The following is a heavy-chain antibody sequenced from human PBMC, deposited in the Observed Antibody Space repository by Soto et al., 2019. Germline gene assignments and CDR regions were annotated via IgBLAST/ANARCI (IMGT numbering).Heavy chain of an antibody. CDR3: TKGWGWELAPPPHPFDY. D-gene: IGHD1-26*01. CDR1: GFTFSGSA. CDR2: IRSKANSYAT. J-gene: IGHJ4*02. Sequence: GGSLRLSCAASGFTFSGSAMHWVRQASGKGLEWVGCIRSKANSYATEYAASVKGRFTISRDDSKSIAYLQMNSLKTEDTAVYYCTKGWGWELAPPPHPFDYWGQGTLVTVSS. V-gene: IGHV3-73*01.